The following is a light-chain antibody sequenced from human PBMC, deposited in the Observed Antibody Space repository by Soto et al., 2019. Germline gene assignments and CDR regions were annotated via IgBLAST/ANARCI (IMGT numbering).Light chain of an antibody. J-gene: IGLJ2*01. V-gene: IGLV2-23*02. CDR2: EVS. CDR1: SSDVGSYNL. Sequence: QSALTQPASVSGSPGQSITISCTGTSSDVGSYNLVSWYQQHPGKAPKLMIYEVSKRPSGVSNRVSGSKSGDTASLTISGLQAEDEADYYCCSYAGSSTYVAFGGGTKLTVL. CDR3: CSYAGSSTYVA.